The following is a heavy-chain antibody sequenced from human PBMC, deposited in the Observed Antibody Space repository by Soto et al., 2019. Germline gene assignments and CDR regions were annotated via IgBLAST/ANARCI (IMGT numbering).Heavy chain of an antibody. V-gene: IGHV3-48*03. CDR1: GFTFDDYA. Sequence: EVQLVESGGGLVQPGRSLRLSCAASGFTFDDYAMHWVRQAPGKGLEWVSKIGSSGSTIWYADSVKGRFTISRDNAKNSLYLQMNSLRGEDTAVYYCARATYSSSYYFDSWGQGTLVTVSS. D-gene: IGHD6-6*01. J-gene: IGHJ4*02. CDR2: IGSSGSTI. CDR3: ARATYSSSYYFDS.